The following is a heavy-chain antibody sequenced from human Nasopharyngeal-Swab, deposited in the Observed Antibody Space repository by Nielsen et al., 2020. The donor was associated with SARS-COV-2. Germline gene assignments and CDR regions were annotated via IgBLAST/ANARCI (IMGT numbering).Heavy chain of an antibody. CDR2: TYYGGST. J-gene: IGHJ5*02. CDR3: ASQPSNWFDP. CDR1: GCSISSCSYY. Sequence: SETLSLTCTVSGCSISSCSYYWGWIRQPPGKGLEWIGSTYYGGSTYYNPSLKRRVTISVDTSKNQFSRKLSSVTAADTAVYYCASQPSNWFDPWGQGTLVTASS. V-gene: IGHV4-39*01.